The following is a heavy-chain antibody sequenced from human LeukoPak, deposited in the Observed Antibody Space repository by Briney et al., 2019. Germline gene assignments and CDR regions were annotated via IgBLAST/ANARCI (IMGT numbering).Heavy chain of an antibody. D-gene: IGHD3-10*01. CDR1: GFTFDDHA. J-gene: IGHJ4*02. CDR3: ARAGGSGISCSLDY. CDR2: INWNGDST. V-gene: IGHV3-20*04. Sequence: GGSLRLSCAASGFTFDDHAMSWVRQAPGKGLEWVSGINWNGDSTGYADSVKGRFTISRDNAKNSLYLQMNTLRAEDAALFYCARAGGSGISCSLDYWGRGPRAPVSS.